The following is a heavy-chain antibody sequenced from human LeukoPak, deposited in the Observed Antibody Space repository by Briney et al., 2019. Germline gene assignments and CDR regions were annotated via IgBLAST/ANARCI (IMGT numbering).Heavy chain of an antibody. D-gene: IGHD2-2*01. CDR2: IYSGGST. CDR3: ARASWRYCSSTSCYGNWFDP. J-gene: IGHJ5*02. V-gene: IGHV3-53*01. Sequence: GGSLRISCAASGFTVSSNYMSWVRQAPGKGLEWVSVIYSGGSTYYADSVKGRFTIFRDNSKNTVYLQMNSLRAEDTAVYYCARASWRYCSSTSCYGNWFDPWGQGTLVTVSS. CDR1: GFTVSSNY.